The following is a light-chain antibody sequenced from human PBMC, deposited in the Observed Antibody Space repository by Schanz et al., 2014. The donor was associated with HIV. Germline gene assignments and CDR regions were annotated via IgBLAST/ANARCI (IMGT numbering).Light chain of an antibody. CDR1: SSNIGSNY. V-gene: IGLV1-47*01. CDR3: AAWDDNLDGWV. J-gene: IGLJ3*02. CDR2: RNN. Sequence: QSVLTQPPSASGTPGQRVTISCSGSSSNIGSNYVYWHQQLPGAAPKLLIYRNNQRPSGVPDRFSGSTSDTSASLAISGLQSEDEADYYCAAWDDNLDGWVFGGGTKLTVL.